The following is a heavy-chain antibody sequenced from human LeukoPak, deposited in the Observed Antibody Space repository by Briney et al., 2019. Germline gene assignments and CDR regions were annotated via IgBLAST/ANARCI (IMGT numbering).Heavy chain of an antibody. CDR3: AKDIGSYYDY. Sequence: GGSLRLSCAPSGFTFSTYGMHWVRQAPGKGLEWVAFIRNDGTNKYYADSVKGRFTVSRDNSKNTLYLEMNSLRAEDTTVHYCAKDIGSYYDYWGQGILVTVSS. CDR1: GFTFSTYG. D-gene: IGHD3-10*01. J-gene: IGHJ4*02. V-gene: IGHV3-30*02. CDR2: IRNDGTNK.